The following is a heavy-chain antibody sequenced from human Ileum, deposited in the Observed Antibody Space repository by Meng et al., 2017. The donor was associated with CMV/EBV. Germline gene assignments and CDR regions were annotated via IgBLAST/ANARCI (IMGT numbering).Heavy chain of an antibody. D-gene: IGHD5-12*01. CDR2: INSDASST. Sequence: GEALKISCAASGFIFSSHWMHWVRQAPGKGLGWVSSINSDASSTSYAESVKGRCTITRDNAKDTLYLKMNSLRDEDTAVYYCTRGQRGYGRFDSWGQGTPVTVSS. J-gene: IGHJ5*01. CDR3: TRGQRGYGRFDS. V-gene: IGHV3-74*01. CDR1: GFIFSSHW.